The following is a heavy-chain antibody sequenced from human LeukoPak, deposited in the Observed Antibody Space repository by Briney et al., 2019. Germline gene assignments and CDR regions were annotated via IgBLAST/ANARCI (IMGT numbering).Heavy chain of an antibody. D-gene: IGHD6-6*01. Sequence: SETLSLTCAVSGGSISSGGYSWSWIRQPPGKGLEWIGYIYHSGSTYYNPSLKSRVTISVDRSKNQFSLKLSSVTAADTAVYYCARESIAARMWFDPWGQGTLVTVSS. CDR3: ARESIAARMWFDP. J-gene: IGHJ5*02. CDR2: IYHSGST. CDR1: GGSISSGGYS. V-gene: IGHV4-30-2*02.